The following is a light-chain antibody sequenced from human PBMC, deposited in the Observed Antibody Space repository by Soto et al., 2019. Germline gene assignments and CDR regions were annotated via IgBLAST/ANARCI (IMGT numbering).Light chain of an antibody. CDR2: RNN. J-gene: IGLJ2*01. Sequence: QPVLTQPPSASGTPGQRVTISCSGSSSNIGSNYVYWYQQLPGTAPKLLIYRNNQRPSGVPDRFSGSKSGTSASLAISGLRSEDEADYYCAAWDDSLSGRVFGGGTKLNVL. CDR3: AAWDDSLSGRV. CDR1: SSNIGSNY. V-gene: IGLV1-47*01.